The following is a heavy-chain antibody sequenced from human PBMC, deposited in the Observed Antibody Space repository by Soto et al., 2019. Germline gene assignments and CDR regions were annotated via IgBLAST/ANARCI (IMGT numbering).Heavy chain of an antibody. Sequence: DVQLLESGGHLVQPGGSLRLSCSASGFTLSSYAMSWVRQAPGKGLEWVSSISAGGDMTYNSDSVKGRFTISRDNSNNALFLQMHNLRIEDTGLYYCARGDRGGSGSPASHSYSGWDVWGQGAMVTVS. D-gene: IGHD3-10*01. CDR1: GFTLSSYA. V-gene: IGHV3-23*01. J-gene: IGHJ6*02. CDR2: ISAGGDMT. CDR3: ARGDRGGSGSPASHSYSGWDV.